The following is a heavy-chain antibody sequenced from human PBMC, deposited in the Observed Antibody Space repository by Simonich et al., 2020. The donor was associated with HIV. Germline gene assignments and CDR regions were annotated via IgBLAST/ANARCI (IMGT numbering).Heavy chain of an antibody. CDR1: GGSFSGYH. CDR2: INHSGST. J-gene: IGHJ4*02. D-gene: IGHD3-22*01. Sequence: QVQLQQWGAGLLKPSETLSLTCAVYGGSFSGYHWSWVRQPPGKGLEWIGEINHSGSTHYNPSLKSRVTISVDTSKNQVSLKLSSVTAADTAVYYCARVLYDSSGYYRYFDYWGQGTLVTVSS. V-gene: IGHV4-34*01. CDR3: ARVLYDSSGYYRYFDY.